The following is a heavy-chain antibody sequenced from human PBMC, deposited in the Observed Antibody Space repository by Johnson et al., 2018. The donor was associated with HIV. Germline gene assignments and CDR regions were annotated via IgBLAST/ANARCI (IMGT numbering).Heavy chain of an antibody. Sequence: VQLVESGGGLVQPGGSLRLSCAASGFTVSSTYMSWVRPAPGKGLEWVSVISSGGSTYYADSVKGRFTISRDNSKNTLYLQMNSLRAEDTAVYYCAKDQYYYDSSGYSDAFDIWGQGTMVTVSS. CDR3: AKDQYYYDSSGYSDAFDI. J-gene: IGHJ3*02. CDR1: GFTVSSTY. V-gene: IGHV3-66*02. D-gene: IGHD3-22*01. CDR2: ISSGGST.